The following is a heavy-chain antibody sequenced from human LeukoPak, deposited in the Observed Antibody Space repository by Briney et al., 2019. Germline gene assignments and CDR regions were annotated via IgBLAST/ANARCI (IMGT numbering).Heavy chain of an antibody. D-gene: IGHD5-12*01. CDR1: GYSFTNYW. V-gene: IGHV5-51*01. Sequence: GESLKISCKGSGYSFTNYWISWVRQMPGKGLEWMGMVDPSDSDTRYSPSFQGQVTFSVEESITTASLQWSSLRASDTAIYYCARAARSGTVYFDYWGQGTLVTVSP. J-gene: IGHJ4*02. CDR3: ARAARSGTVYFDY. CDR2: VDPSDSDT.